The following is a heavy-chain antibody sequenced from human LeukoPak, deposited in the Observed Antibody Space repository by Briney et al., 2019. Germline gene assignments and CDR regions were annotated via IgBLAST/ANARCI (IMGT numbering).Heavy chain of an antibody. CDR2: ISYDGSNK. V-gene: IGHV3-30-3*01. CDR1: GFTFSSYA. Sequence: GGSLRLSCAASGFTFSSYAMHWVRQAPGKGLEWVAVISYDGSNKYYADSVKGRFTISRDNSKNTLYLQMNSLGAEDTAVYYCARNRDLWFGELDYWGQGTLVTVSS. D-gene: IGHD3-10*01. CDR3: ARNRDLWFGELDY. J-gene: IGHJ4*02.